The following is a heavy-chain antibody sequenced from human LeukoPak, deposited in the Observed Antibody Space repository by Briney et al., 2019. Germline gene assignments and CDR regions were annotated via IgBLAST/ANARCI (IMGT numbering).Heavy chain of an antibody. Sequence: ESGPTPLKPTQPLTLTCTFSGLSFSTSGVGVGWIRQPPGKALEWLALIYWDDEKRYSPSLKSRLTVSKDTSKNQVVLTMTNMDPVDTATYYCAHPGAGHSVPYWGQGTLVTVSS. CDR2: IYWDDEK. V-gene: IGHV2-5*02. CDR1: GLSFSTSGVG. J-gene: IGHJ4*02. CDR3: AHPGAGHSVPY. D-gene: IGHD5/OR15-5a*01.